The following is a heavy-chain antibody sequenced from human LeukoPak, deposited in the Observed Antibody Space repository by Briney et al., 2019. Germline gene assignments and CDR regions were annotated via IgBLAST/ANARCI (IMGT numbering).Heavy chain of an antibody. Sequence: GAPVKVSCKASGGTFSSYAISWVRQAPGQGLEWMGRIIPILGIANYAQKFQGRVTITADKSTSTAYMELSSLRSEDTAVYYCATGKKGGSYDYWGQGTLVTVSS. D-gene: IGHD2-15*01. V-gene: IGHV1-69*04. CDR3: ATGKKGGSYDY. CDR2: IIPILGIA. J-gene: IGHJ4*02. CDR1: GGTFSSYA.